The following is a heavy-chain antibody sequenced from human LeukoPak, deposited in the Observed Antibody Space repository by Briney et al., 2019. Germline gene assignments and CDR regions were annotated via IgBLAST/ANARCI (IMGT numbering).Heavy chain of an antibody. V-gene: IGHV4-59*04. D-gene: IGHD3-10*01. CDR1: SDYITSYY. J-gene: IGHJ4*02. CDR3: ARHVRLRGASRGLYYFDY. CDR2: IYYSGST. Sequence: SETLSLTCTVSSDYITSYYWSWIRQPPGKGLEWIAYIYYSGSTYYNPSLKSRVTISVDTSKNQFSLKLSSVTAADTAVYYCARHVRLRGASRGLYYFDYWGQGTLVTVSS.